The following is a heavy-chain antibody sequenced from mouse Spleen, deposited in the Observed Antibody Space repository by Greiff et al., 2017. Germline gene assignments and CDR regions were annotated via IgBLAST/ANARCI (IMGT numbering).Heavy chain of an antibody. D-gene: IGHD2-4*01. J-gene: IGHJ3*01. Sequence: EVKLMESGGGLVQPGGSRKLSCAASGFTFSSFGMHWVRQAPEKGLEWVAYISSGSSTIYYADTVKGRFTISRDNPKNTLFLQMTSLRSEDTAMYYCARDGDDYDTWFAYWGQGTLVTVSA. CDR1: GFTFSSFG. V-gene: IGHV5-17*02. CDR3: ARDGDDYDTWFAY. CDR2: ISSGSSTI.